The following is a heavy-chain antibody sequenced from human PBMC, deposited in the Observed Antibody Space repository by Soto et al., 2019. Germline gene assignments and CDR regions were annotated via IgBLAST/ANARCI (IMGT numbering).Heavy chain of an antibody. Sequence: QVQLVESGGGVVQPGRSLRLSCAASGFTFSSYPLHWVRQAPGKGLEWVAVISYDGSNKYYADSVKGRFTISRDNSKNMLYLQMNSLRPEDTAVYYCARVGSIFGVVMYYFDYWGQGTLVTVSS. CDR2: ISYDGSNK. D-gene: IGHD3-3*01. CDR3: ARVGSIFGVVMYYFDY. CDR1: GFTFSSYP. J-gene: IGHJ4*02. V-gene: IGHV3-30-3*01.